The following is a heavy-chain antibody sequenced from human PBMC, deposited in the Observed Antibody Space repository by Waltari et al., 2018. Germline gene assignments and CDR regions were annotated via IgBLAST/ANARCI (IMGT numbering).Heavy chain of an antibody. CDR2: IYYSGST. CDR3: ARVSILGSGRRDYYGMDV. Sequence: QLQLQESGPGLVKPSETLSLTCTVSGGSISSSSYYWGWIRPPPGKGLEWIGSIYYSGSTYYNPSLKSRVTISVDTSKNQFSLKLSSVTAADTAVYYCARVSILGSGRRDYYGMDVWGQGTTVTVSS. J-gene: IGHJ6*02. D-gene: IGHD2-2*01. V-gene: IGHV4-39*07. CDR1: GGSISSSSYY.